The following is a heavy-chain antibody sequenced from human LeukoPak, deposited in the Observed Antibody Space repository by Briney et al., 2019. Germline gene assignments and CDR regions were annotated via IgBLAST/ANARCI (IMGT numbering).Heavy chain of an antibody. Sequence: GGSLRLSCAASGFTFSSYSMNWVRQAPGKGLEWVSSISGSSSYIYYADSVKGRFTISRDNAENSLYLQMNSLRAEDTAVYYCAEAIGYSSSWYDYWGQGTLVTVSS. V-gene: IGHV3-21*06. CDR3: AEAIGYSSSWYDY. CDR2: ISGSSSYI. J-gene: IGHJ4*02. CDR1: GFTFSSYS. D-gene: IGHD6-13*01.